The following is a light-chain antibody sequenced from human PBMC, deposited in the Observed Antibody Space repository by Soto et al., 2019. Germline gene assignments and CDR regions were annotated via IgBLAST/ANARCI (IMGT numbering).Light chain of an antibody. CDR2: GAS. CDR3: QEYGSSPGS. Sequence: EIVLTQAPGALYLSTGERATLSCRASQSVSSYLAWYQQKPGQAPRLLISGASSRATGIADRLSGSGSGTDFTLTISRLEPEDFTVYYFQEYGSSPGSFGGGTKVELK. V-gene: IGKV3-20*01. J-gene: IGKJ4*01. CDR1: QSVSSY.